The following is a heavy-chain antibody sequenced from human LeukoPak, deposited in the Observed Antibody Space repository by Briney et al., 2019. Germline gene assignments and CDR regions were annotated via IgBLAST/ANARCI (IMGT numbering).Heavy chain of an antibody. CDR2: IRSKAYGGTT. D-gene: IGHD2-2*03. CDR1: GFTFGDYA. Sequence: PGGSLRLSCTASGFTFGDYAMNWVRQAPGKGLEWVGFIRSKAYGGTTEYAASVKGRFTISRDDSKSIAYLQMTSLKTEDTAMYYCTRDSGLGYCSSTSCPADAFDVWGQGTMVTVSS. J-gene: IGHJ3*01. V-gene: IGHV3-49*04. CDR3: TRDSGLGYCSSTSCPADAFDV.